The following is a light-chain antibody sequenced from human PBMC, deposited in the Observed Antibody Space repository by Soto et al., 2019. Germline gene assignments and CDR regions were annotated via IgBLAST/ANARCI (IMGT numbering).Light chain of an antibody. J-gene: IGKJ5*01. V-gene: IGKV3-15*01. Sequence: EIVMTQSPATLSVSPGERATLSCRASQSVSSNLAWYQQKPGQAPRLLIYGASTRATGIPARFSGSGSGTGFTITISSLQSEDFAVFYCQQYDNWLITFGQGTRLEIK. CDR2: GAS. CDR1: QSVSSN. CDR3: QQYDNWLIT.